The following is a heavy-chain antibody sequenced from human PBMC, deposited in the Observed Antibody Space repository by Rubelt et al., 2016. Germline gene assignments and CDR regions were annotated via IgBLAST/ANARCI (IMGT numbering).Heavy chain of an antibody. CDR1: GGTFSSYA. V-gene: IGHV1-69*09. J-gene: IGHJ6*02. D-gene: IGHD4-11*01. CDR3: ARFYSQGGGLQVSRHGMDV. Sequence: QVQLVQSGAEVKKPGSSVKVSCKASGGTFSSYAISWVRQAPGQGLEWMGRIIPILGIANYAQKFQGRVTITADESTSTAYMELSSLRSEDTAVYYCARFYSQGGGLQVSRHGMDVWGQGTTVTVSS. CDR2: IIPILGIA.